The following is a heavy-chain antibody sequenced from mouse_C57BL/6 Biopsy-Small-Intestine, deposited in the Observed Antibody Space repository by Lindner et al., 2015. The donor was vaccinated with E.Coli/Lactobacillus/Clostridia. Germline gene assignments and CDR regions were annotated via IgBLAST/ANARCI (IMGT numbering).Heavy chain of an antibody. Sequence: VQLQESGPELVKPGASVKLSCKASGYTFTSYDINWVKQRPGQGLEWIGRIYPGDGDTNYNGKFKGKATLTADKSSSTAYMQLSSLTSEDSAVYFCARRGSSHAMDYWGQGTSVTVSS. CDR3: ARRGSSHAMDY. J-gene: IGHJ4*01. V-gene: IGHV1-82*01. CDR2: IYPGDGDT. CDR1: GYTFTSYD.